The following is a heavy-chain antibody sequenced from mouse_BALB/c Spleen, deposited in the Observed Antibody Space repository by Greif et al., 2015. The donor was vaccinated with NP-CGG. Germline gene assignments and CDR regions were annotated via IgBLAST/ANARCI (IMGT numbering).Heavy chain of an antibody. V-gene: IGHV7-1*02. CDR3: ARDGNYWYFDV. J-gene: IGHJ1*01. CDR2: SRNKANDYTT. Sequence: EVHLVESGGGLVQPGGSLRLSCATSGFTFSDFYVEWVRQPPGKRLEWIAASRNKANDYTTEYSASVKGRFIVSRDTSQSILYLQMNALRAEDTAIYYCARDGNYWYFDVWGAGTTVTVSS. CDR1: GFTFSDFY.